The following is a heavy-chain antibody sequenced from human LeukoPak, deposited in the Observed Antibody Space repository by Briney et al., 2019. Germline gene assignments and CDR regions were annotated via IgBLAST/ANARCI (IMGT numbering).Heavy chain of an antibody. V-gene: IGHV3-23*01. J-gene: IGHJ4*02. Sequence: PGGSLRLSCATSQFKFNNYGMTWVRQAPGKGLEWVSSITGSGSRTQYADSVQGRFTISRDNSKNTLYLQMNSLRAEDTAVYYCAKDMYSSSSNWGQGTLVTVSS. D-gene: IGHD6-6*01. CDR1: QFKFNNYG. CDR2: ITGSGSRT. CDR3: AKDMYSSSSN.